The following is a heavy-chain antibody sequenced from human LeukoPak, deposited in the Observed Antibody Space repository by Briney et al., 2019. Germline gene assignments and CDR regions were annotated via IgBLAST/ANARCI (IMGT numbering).Heavy chain of an antibody. CDR2: IFTGGNT. Sequence: SETLSLTCTVSGGSISSYSWSWIRQPAGEGLEWIGRIFTGGNTNYNPSLKSRVTMSVDTSKNQFSLKLSSVTAADTAVYYCARVLYGDYWGGVRGGAFDIWGQGTMVTVSS. D-gene: IGHD4-17*01. J-gene: IGHJ3*02. CDR1: GGSISSYS. CDR3: ARVLYGDYWGGVRGGAFDI. V-gene: IGHV4-4*07.